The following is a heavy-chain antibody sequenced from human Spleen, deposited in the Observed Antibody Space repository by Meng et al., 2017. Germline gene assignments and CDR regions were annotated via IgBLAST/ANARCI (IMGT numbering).Heavy chain of an antibody. CDR1: GYTFTSYD. D-gene: IGHD5-18*01. CDR2: MNPNSGNT. J-gene: IGHJ3*02. CDR3: ARSPDVDTAMADAFDI. V-gene: IGHV1-8*03. Sequence: SVKVSCKASGYTFTSYDINWVRQATGQGLEWMGWMNPNSGNTGYAQKFQGRVTITRNTSISTAYMELSSLRSEDTAVYYCARSPDVDTAMADAFDIWGQGTMVTVSS.